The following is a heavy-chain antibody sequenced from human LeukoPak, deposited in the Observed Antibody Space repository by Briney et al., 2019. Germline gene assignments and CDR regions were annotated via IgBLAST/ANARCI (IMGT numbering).Heavy chain of an antibody. Sequence: SETLSLTCTVSVGSISNTTYYWGWIRQPPGKELEWVGSIYNSGATFYDPSLKSRVTISVDTSKNQLSLKLTSVTAADTAVYYCARHNLELPAAHGNFDIWGQGTMVSVSS. CDR3: ARHNLELPAAHGNFDI. CDR1: VGSISNTTYY. V-gene: IGHV4-39*01. J-gene: IGHJ3*02. D-gene: IGHD2-2*01. CDR2: IYNSGAT.